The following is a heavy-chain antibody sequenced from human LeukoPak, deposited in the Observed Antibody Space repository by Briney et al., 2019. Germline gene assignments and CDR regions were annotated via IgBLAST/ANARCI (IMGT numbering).Heavy chain of an antibody. CDR2: IYSGATT. CDR3: ARELRIVDTTMLNYYYYYYMDV. D-gene: IGHD5-18*01. V-gene: IGHV3-53*01. Sequence: GGSLRPSCAPSGLTVSNNYMTWVRQAAGKGLEWVSGIYSGATTYYADSVKGRFTISRDNSKNTLSLQMNSLRAEDTAVYYCARELRIVDTTMLNYYYYYYMDVWGKGTTVTVSS. J-gene: IGHJ6*03. CDR1: GLTVSNNY.